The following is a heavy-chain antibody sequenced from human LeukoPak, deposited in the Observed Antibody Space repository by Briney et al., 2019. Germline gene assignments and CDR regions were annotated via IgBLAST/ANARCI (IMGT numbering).Heavy chain of an antibody. D-gene: IGHD6-19*01. Sequence: GGSLRLSCAASGFTFSSYWMSWVRQAPGKGLEWVANIKQDGSEKYYVDSVKGRFTISRDNAKNSLYLRMNSLRAEDTAVYYCARAVAGSYYYYGMDVWGQGTTVTVSS. V-gene: IGHV3-7*01. CDR3: ARAVAGSYYYYGMDV. CDR2: IKQDGSEK. CDR1: GFTFSSYW. J-gene: IGHJ6*02.